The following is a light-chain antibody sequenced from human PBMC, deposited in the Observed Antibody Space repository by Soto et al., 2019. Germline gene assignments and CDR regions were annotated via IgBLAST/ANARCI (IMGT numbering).Light chain of an antibody. V-gene: IGKV3-15*01. CDR2: GAS. J-gene: IGKJ2*01. Sequence: EIVMTQSPDTLSVSPGERVTLSCRASQSLTSSLAWYQQKPGQAPRLLIYGASTRATGTPARFSGSGSGTEFPLTISSLQSEDFAVYYCQQYNNWPDMYTFGQGTTLEIK. CDR3: QQYNNWPDMYT. CDR1: QSLTSS.